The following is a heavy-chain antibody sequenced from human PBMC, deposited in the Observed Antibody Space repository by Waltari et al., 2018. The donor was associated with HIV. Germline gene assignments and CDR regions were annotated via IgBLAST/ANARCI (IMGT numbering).Heavy chain of an antibody. Sequence: QLQLQESGPELVKPSETLSLTCTVSGGSVSSSSYFWGWIRQPPGKGLEWIGRIYYTGRAYYNPSLKSRVTISVDTSKNQFSLKVTSVTAADTAVYYCARHALRVGAAYWNFDLWGRGTLVTVSS. J-gene: IGHJ2*01. D-gene: IGHD1-26*01. CDR3: ARHALRVGAAYWNFDL. CDR1: GGSVSSSSYF. CDR2: IYYTGRA. V-gene: IGHV4-39*01.